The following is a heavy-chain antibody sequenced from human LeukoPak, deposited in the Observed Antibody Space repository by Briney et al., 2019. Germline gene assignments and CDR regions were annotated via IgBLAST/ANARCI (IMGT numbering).Heavy chain of an antibody. CDR2: IISSSNTI. V-gene: IGHV3-48*01. CDR3: ARKEKMEEGYYYYMDV. CDR1: GFTFSTSG. Sequence: GGSLRLSCAASGFTFSTSGMNWVRQAPGKGLEWVSYIISSSNTIYYADSVKGRFTISRDNSKNSLYLQMNSLKAEDTAVYYCARKEKMEEGYYYYMDVWGKGTTVTVSS. D-gene: IGHD5-24*01. J-gene: IGHJ6*03.